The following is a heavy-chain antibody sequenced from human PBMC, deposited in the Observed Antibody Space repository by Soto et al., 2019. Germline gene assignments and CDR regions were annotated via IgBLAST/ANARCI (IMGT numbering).Heavy chain of an antibody. J-gene: IGHJ6*02. CDR3: ARGGCSSTSCYPLYGMDV. D-gene: IGHD2-2*01. CDR2: TYYRSKWYN. CDR1: GDSVSSNSAA. Sequence: SQTLSLTCAISGDSVSSNSAAWNWIRQSPSRGLEWLGRTYYRSKWYNDYAVSVKSRITINPDTSKNQFSLQLNSVTPEDTAVYYCARGGCSSTSCYPLYGMDVWGQGTTVTLS. V-gene: IGHV6-1*01.